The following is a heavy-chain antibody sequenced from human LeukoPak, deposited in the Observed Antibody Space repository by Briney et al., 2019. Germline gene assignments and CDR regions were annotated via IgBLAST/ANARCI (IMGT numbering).Heavy chain of an antibody. CDR1: RFTFSSYD. Sequence: PGGSLRLSCAASRFTFSSYDMHWVRQAPGKGLEWVALISDDGSNKIYADSVKGRFTISRDNSKNTLYLQMNSLRVEDTAVYYCAKVLVGATEFPYWGQGTLVTVSS. V-gene: IGHV3-30*18. CDR2: ISDDGSNK. CDR3: AKVLVGATEFPY. D-gene: IGHD1-26*01. J-gene: IGHJ4*02.